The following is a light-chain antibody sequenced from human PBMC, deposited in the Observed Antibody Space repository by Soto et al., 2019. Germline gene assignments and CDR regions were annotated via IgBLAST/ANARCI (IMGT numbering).Light chain of an antibody. CDR1: QVISSY. V-gene: IGKV1-9*01. CDR2: SAS. Sequence: IQLTQSPSSLSASVGDRVTITCRASQVISSYLAWYQQKAGKAPKLLIYSASTLQSGVPSRFSGSGSGTDFTLTISSLQPEDFATYYCQQLSTYPMYTVGQGTKLEIK. CDR3: QQLSTYPMYT. J-gene: IGKJ2*01.